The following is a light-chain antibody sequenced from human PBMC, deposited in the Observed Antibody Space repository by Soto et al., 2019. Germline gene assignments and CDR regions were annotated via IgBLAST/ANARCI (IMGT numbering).Light chain of an antibody. CDR1: QSISSW. Sequence: DIQMTQSPSTLSASVGDRVTITCRASQSISSWLAWYQQKPGKAPKLLIYKASSLESGSPSRFSGSGSGTEFTLNISSLQPDDFETYYCQQYNSYWTFGQGTKVEIK. V-gene: IGKV1-5*03. CDR2: KAS. CDR3: QQYNSYWT. J-gene: IGKJ1*01.